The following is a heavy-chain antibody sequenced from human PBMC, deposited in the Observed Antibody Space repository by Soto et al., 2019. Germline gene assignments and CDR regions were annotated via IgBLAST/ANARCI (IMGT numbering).Heavy chain of an antibody. J-gene: IGHJ4*02. D-gene: IGHD4-4*01. CDR1: GFTFDDFV. Sequence: EVELVESGGKLVQPGTSLRLSCVASGFTFDDFVMHWVRQSPGKGLEWISGIGWDGGNIDYADSVRGRFTISRDNAKNSLFLQMNSLRPDDTAFYYCARQEPYSSSPFDSWGQGTLVTVSS. V-gene: IGHV3-9*01. CDR2: IGWDGGNI. CDR3: ARQEPYSSSPFDS.